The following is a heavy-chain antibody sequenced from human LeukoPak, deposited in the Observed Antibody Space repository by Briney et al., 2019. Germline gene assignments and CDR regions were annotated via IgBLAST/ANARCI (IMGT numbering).Heavy chain of an antibody. CDR2: ISHSGST. Sequence: SETLSLTCAVSGGSISSSNWWTWVRQPPGKGLEWIGEISHSGSTNYNPSLKSRVTISVDNSKNHFSLNLSSVTAADTAVYYCARRYYFGSGTYYDHLDHWGQGTLVTVSS. CDR1: GGSISSSNW. J-gene: IGHJ4*02. CDR3: ARRYYFGSGTYYDHLDH. D-gene: IGHD3-10*01. V-gene: IGHV4-4*02.